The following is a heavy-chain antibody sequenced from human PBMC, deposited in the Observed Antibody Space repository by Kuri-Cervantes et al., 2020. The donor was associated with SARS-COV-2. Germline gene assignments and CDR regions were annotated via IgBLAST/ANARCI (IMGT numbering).Heavy chain of an antibody. CDR1: GFTFSGHW. V-gene: IGHV3-74*01. J-gene: IGHJ4*02. D-gene: IGHD1-1*01. CDR3: VRDGDHWNFDY. CDR2: INPDGSYT. Sequence: GGSPKLSCAASGFTFSGHWIHWVRQAPGKGLVWVSRINPDGSYTNNADSVKGRFTLSRDNAKNMLFLQMNRLRAEDTAVYYCVRDGDHWNFDYWGQGTLVTVSS.